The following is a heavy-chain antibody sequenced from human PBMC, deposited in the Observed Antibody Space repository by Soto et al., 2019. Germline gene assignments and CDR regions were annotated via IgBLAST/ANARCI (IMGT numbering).Heavy chain of an antibody. Sequence: GGSLRLSCAASGFTFSSYWMHWVRQAPGKGLVWVSRINSDGSSTSYADSVKGRFTISRDNAKNTLYLQMNSLRAEDTAVYYCASTAHLSPNWNYLYYYYMDVWGKGTTVTVSS. V-gene: IGHV3-74*01. CDR2: INSDGSST. D-gene: IGHD1-7*01. CDR1: GFTFSSYW. CDR3: ASTAHLSPNWNYLYYYYMDV. J-gene: IGHJ6*03.